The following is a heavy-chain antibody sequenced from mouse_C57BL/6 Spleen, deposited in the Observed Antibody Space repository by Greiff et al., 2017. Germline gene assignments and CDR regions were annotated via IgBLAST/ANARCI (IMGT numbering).Heavy chain of an antibody. D-gene: IGHD2-4*01. V-gene: IGHV1-64*01. Sequence: VQLQQPGAELVKPGASVKLSCKASGYTFTSYWMHWVKQRPGQGLEWIGMIHPNSGSTNYNEKFKSKATLTVDKSSSTAYMQLSSLTSEDSAVYYCAREDYDYDGGNAMDYWGKGTSVTVSS. CDR3: AREDYDYDGGNAMDY. J-gene: IGHJ4*01. CDR1: GYTFTSYW. CDR2: IHPNSGST.